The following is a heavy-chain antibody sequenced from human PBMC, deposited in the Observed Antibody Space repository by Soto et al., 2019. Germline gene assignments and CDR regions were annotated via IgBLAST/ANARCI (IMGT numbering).Heavy chain of an antibody. J-gene: IGHJ4*02. CDR2: ISGSGGST. CDR3: AKDRGCSGGACYFDY. Sequence: EVQLLESGGGLVQPGGSLRLSCAASGFTFSSYAMSWVRQAPGKGLEWVSTISGSGGSTYYADSVKGRFTISRDNSKNTLYLQMNSLRDEDTAVYYCAKDRGCSGGACYFDYWGQGTLVTVSS. CDR1: GFTFSSYA. V-gene: IGHV3-23*01. D-gene: IGHD2-15*01.